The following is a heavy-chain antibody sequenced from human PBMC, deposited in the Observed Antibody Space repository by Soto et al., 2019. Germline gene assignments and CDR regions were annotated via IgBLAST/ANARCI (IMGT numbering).Heavy chain of an antibody. J-gene: IGHJ6*02. Sequence: GGSLRLSCAASGFTFSSYGMHWVRQAPGKGLEWVAVISYDGSNKYYADSVKGRFTISRDNSKNTLYLQMNSLRAEDTAVYYCAKENDLIAAAERYYYGMDVWGQGTTVTVSS. CDR1: GFTFSSYG. D-gene: IGHD6-13*01. V-gene: IGHV3-30*18. CDR3: AKENDLIAAAERYYYGMDV. CDR2: ISYDGSNK.